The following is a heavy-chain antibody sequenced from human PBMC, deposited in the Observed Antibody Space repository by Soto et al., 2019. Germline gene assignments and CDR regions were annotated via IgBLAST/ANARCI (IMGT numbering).Heavy chain of an antibody. V-gene: IGHV3-33*01. D-gene: IGHD6-19*01. CDR2: IWYDGSNK. CDR1: GFTFSSYG. Sequence: QVQLVESGGGVVQPGRSLRLSCAASGFTFSSYGMHWVRQAPGKGLEWVAVIWYDGSNKYYADSVKGRFTISRDNSKNTLYLQMNSLRAEDTAVYYCAAGIAVAANYYYYYGMDVW. J-gene: IGHJ6*01. CDR3: AAGIAVAANYYYYYGMDV.